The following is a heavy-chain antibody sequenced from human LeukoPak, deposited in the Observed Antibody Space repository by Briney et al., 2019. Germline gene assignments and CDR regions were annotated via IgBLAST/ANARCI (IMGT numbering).Heavy chain of an antibody. V-gene: IGHV4-4*07. J-gene: IGHJ4*02. D-gene: IGHD3-22*01. Sequence: SETLSLTCTVSGGSISSYYWSWIRQPAGKGLEWIGRIYTSGSTKYNPPLKSRVTMSVDTSKNQFSLKLSSVTAADTAVYYCARDTANYYDSSGYYDYWGQGTLVTVSS. CDR1: GGSISSYY. CDR3: ARDTANYYDSSGYYDY. CDR2: IYTSGST.